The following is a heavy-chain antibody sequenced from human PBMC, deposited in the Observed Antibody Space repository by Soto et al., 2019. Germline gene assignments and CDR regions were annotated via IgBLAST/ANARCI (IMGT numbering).Heavy chain of an antibody. V-gene: IGHV3-33*01. D-gene: IGHD3-3*01. CDR1: GFTFSSYG. Sequence: QVQLVESGGGVVQPGRSLRLSCAASGFTFSSYGMHWVRQAPGKGLEWVTVIWYDGSNKYYADSVKGRFTISRDNSKNALYLQMNGLRAEDTAVYYCVRDTVLRFPSKGMDVWGQGTTVTVSS. CDR2: IWYDGSNK. J-gene: IGHJ6*02. CDR3: VRDTVLRFPSKGMDV.